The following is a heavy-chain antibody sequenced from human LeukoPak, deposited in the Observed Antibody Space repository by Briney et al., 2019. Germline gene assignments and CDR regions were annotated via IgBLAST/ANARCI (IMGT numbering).Heavy chain of an antibody. CDR1: XGSXSXHH. CDR3: ARGYDSSAYYPFNY. CDR2: ISDSGST. D-gene: IGHD3-22*01. Sequence: ETLXLXCVVXXGSXSXHHWXWIRQSPGRGLEWIGYISDSGSTNYNPSLKSRVTISVDTSKNQFSLMLSSVTAADTAVYYCARGYDSSAYYPFNYWGQGTLVTVSS. V-gene: IGHV4-59*11. J-gene: IGHJ4*02.